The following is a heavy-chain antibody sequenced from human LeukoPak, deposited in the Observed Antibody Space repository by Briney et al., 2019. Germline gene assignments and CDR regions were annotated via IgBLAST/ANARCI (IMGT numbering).Heavy chain of an antibody. Sequence: GGSLRLSCAASGFTFSSYGMHWVRQAPGKGLEWVAVIWYDGSNKYNADSVKGRFTISRDNSKNTLYLQMNSLRAEDTAVYYCARGPRYYDSSGFHFRFDYWGQGTLVTVSS. D-gene: IGHD3-22*01. V-gene: IGHV3-33*01. J-gene: IGHJ4*02. CDR3: ARGPRYYDSSGFHFRFDY. CDR1: GFTFSSYG. CDR2: IWYDGSNK.